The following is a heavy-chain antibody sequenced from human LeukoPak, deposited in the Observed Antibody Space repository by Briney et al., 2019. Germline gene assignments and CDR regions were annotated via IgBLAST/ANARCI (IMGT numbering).Heavy chain of an antibody. CDR3: ARGVMSGWPAWYFDY. D-gene: IGHD6-19*01. J-gene: IGHJ4*02. V-gene: IGHV3-33*01. CDR1: GFTFSSYG. CDR2: IWYDGSNK. Sequence: PGGSLRLSCAASGFTFSSYGMHWVRQAPGKGLEWVAVIWYDGSNKYYADSVKGRFTISRDNSKNTLYLQMNSLRAEDTAVYYCARGVMSGWPAWYFDYWGQGTLVTVSS.